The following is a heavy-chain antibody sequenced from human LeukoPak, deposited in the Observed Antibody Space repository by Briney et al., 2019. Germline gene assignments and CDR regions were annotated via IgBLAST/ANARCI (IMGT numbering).Heavy chain of an antibody. CDR3: AKASLGVVANY. D-gene: IGHD2-2*01. Sequence: GGSLRLSCAASGFTFDSYAMSWVRQAPGKGLEWVSAISGSGGSTHYADSVKGRFTISRDNSKNTLYLQMNSLRAEDTAVYYCAKASLGVVANYWGQGTLVTVSS. J-gene: IGHJ4*02. V-gene: IGHV3-23*01. CDR1: GFTFDSYA. CDR2: ISGSGGST.